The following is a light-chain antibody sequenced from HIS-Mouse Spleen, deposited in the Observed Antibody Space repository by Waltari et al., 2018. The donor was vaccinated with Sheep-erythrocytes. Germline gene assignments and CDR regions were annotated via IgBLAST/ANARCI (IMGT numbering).Light chain of an antibody. V-gene: IGLV2-11*01. J-gene: IGLJ1*01. CDR1: SSDCGGYNY. CDR2: DVS. Sequence: QSALTQPRSVSGSPGQSVPIPCTGTSSDCGGYNYVSWYQQHPGKAPNLLIYDVSKRPSGVPDRFSGSKSGNTASLTISGLQAEDEADYYCCSYAGSYNHVFATGTKVTVL. CDR3: CSYAGSYNHV.